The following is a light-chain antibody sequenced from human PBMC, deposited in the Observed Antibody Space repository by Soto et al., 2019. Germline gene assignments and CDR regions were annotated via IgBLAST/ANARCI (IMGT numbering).Light chain of an antibody. Sequence: EIVLTQSPDTLSLSPGEGATLSCRASHDVSVSLVWYRQRPGQSPRLLIHDASNRATGISARFSGSGSGTDFTLTIGSLESEESALYYCQQRASWPYTSGQGTKVEIK. CDR3: QQRASWPYT. CDR1: HDVSVS. J-gene: IGKJ2*01. CDR2: DAS. V-gene: IGKV3-11*01.